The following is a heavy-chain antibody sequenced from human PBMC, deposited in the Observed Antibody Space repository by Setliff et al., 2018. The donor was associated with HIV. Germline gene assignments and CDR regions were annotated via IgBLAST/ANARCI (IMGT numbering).Heavy chain of an antibody. CDR1: GGSISSGSYY. D-gene: IGHD2-2*01. J-gene: IGHJ5*01. Sequence: PSETLSLTCTVSGGSISSGSYYWSWIRQPAGKGLEWIGRIYTSGNTNYNPSLKSRVTISIDTTKKQLFLRVRSVTDADTAVYYCARGGYSSKWYSWFDPWGQGTLVTVSS. V-gene: IGHV4-61*02. CDR3: ARGGYSSKWYSWFDP. CDR2: IYTSGNT.